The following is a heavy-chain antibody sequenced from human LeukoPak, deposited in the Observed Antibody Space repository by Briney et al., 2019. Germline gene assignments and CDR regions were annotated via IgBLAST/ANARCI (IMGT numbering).Heavy chain of an antibody. V-gene: IGHV4-59*08. CDR2: IYYSGST. CDR1: GGSISSYY. CDR3: ARSGDYGDLNWFDP. Sequence: SETLSLTCTVSGGSISSYYWSWIRQPPGKGLEWIGYIYYSGSTNYNPSLKSRVTISVDTSKNQFSLKLSSVTAADTAVYYYARSGDYGDLNWFDPWGQGTLVTVSS. D-gene: IGHD4-17*01. J-gene: IGHJ5*02.